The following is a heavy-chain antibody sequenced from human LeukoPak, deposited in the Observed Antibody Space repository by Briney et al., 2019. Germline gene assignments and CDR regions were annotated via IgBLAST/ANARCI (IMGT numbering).Heavy chain of an antibody. Sequence: SQTLSLTCTVSGGSITSGDYYWSWIRQPPGKGLEWIGYIYFSGSTYYNPSLQSRLSMSLDTSKNQFSLKVTSVTAADTAVYYCAGSLDFEEWQEPRGDALDFWGQGTLVTVSS. CDR3: AGSLDFEEWQEPRGDALDF. J-gene: IGHJ3*01. CDR2: IYFSGST. V-gene: IGHV4-30-4*08. D-gene: IGHD3-3*01. CDR1: GGSITSGDYY.